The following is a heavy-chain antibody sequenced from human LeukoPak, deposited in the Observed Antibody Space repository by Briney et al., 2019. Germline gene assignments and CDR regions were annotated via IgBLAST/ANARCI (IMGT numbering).Heavy chain of an antibody. CDR1: GFTFSSYA. CDR3: ARGGNWDFDY. Sequence: MPGGSLRLSCAASGFTFSSYAMSWIRQPPGKGLEWIGEINHSGSTNYNPSLKSRVTISVDTSKNQFSLKLSSVTAADTAVYYCARGGNWDFDYWGQGTLVTVSS. J-gene: IGHJ4*02. D-gene: IGHD7-27*01. V-gene: IGHV4-34*01. CDR2: INHSGST.